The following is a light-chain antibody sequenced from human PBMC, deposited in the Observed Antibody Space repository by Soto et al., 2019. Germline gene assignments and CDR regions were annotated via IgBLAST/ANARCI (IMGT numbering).Light chain of an antibody. CDR1: QGVSSNY. V-gene: IGKV3-20*01. Sequence: EIVLTQSPGTLSLSPGERATLSCRASQGVSSNYLAWYQQKSGQAHRLPLYGTSSRATGIPERFSGSGSGTDFTLTIRRLEPEDFAVYYCKQYGSSPWTVGQGTKVDIK. CDR3: KQYGSSPWT. CDR2: GTS. J-gene: IGKJ1*01.